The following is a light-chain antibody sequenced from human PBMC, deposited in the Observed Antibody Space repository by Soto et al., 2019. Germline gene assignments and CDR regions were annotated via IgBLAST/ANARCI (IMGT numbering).Light chain of an antibody. CDR1: SSDVGGYNY. Sequence: QSVLTQPPSASGSPGQSVTISCTGTSSDVGGYNYVSRYQQHPGKAPKLMIYEVTKRPSGVPDRFSGSKSDNTASLTVSGLQAEDEADYYCSSYAGSNFVVFGGGTKLTVL. J-gene: IGLJ2*01. CDR3: SSYAGSNFVV. CDR2: EVT. V-gene: IGLV2-8*01.